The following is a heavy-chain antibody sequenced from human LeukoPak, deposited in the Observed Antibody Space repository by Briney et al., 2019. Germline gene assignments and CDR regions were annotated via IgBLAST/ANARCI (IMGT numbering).Heavy chain of an antibody. V-gene: IGHV3-23*01. CDR3: TKRVKYGGTWDHFAD. J-gene: IGHJ4*02. CDR1: GFTFDNYR. D-gene: IGHD1-26*01. Sequence: GGSLRLSCAASGFTFDNYRVGWVRQAPGKGLEWVSTVNADCGNTSYADSVKRRLTISRDNSKSTLILQMNSLRVEDTALYYCTKRVKYGGTWDHFADWGQGTLVTVSS. CDR2: VNADCGNT.